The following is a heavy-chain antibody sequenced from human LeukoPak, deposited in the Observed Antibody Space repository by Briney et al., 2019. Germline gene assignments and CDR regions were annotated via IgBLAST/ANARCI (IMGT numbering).Heavy chain of an antibody. CDR3: ARDSGPTVTLPDY. Sequence: PSETLSLTCAVYGGSFSGYYWGWIRQPPGKGLEWIGEINHSGSTNYNPSLKSRVTMSVDTSKNQFSLKLSSVTAADTAVYYCARDSGPTVTLPDYWGQGTLVTVSS. V-gene: IGHV4-34*01. J-gene: IGHJ4*02. CDR1: GGSFSGYY. CDR2: INHSGST. D-gene: IGHD4-11*01.